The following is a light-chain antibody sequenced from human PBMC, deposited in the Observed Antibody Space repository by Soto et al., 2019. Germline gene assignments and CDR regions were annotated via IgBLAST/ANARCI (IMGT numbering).Light chain of an antibody. V-gene: IGLV2-14*01. CDR1: SSDVGNDKY. CDR2: EVG. J-gene: IGLJ1*01. Sequence: QSALTQPASVSGSPGQSITISCTGTSSDVGNDKYVSWYQQHPGKAPKLMIYEVGTRPSGVSNRFSGSKSGNTASLTISGRQDEDETDYYCFSYTSSGTYVFGTGTKLTVL. CDR3: FSYTSSGTYV.